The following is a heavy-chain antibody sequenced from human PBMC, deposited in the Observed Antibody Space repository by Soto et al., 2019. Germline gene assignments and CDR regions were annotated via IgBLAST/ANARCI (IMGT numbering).Heavy chain of an antibody. Sequence: GGSLRLSCAASGFIFSNYGMNWVRQAPGKGLEWVAVISNDGNEINYADSVRGRFSISRDNSKSTLYLDVTTVTTEDTAMYYCGKVGWDRLGWFDSWGQGTLVTVSS. CDR3: GKVGWDRLGWFDS. V-gene: IGHV3-30*18. D-gene: IGHD6-19*01. CDR1: GFIFSNYG. J-gene: IGHJ5*01. CDR2: ISNDGNEI.